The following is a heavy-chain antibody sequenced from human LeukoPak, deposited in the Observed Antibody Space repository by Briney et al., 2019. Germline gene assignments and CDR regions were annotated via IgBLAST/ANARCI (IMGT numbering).Heavy chain of an antibody. V-gene: IGHV3-33*08. CDR3: AREGPRGNSQFDY. D-gene: IGHD2/OR15-2a*01. Sequence: GGSLRLSCATSGFTFSSYAMNWVRQAPGKGLEWVALIWYDGSNKYYIDSVKGRLTISRDNSKNTLYLQMNSLRAEDTAIYYCAREGPRGNSQFDYWGQGTLVTVSS. J-gene: IGHJ4*02. CDR1: GFTFSSYA. CDR2: IWYDGSNK.